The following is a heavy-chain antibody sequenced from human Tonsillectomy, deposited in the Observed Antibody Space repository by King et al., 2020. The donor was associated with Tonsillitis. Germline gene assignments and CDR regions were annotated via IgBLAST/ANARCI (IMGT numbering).Heavy chain of an antibody. J-gene: IGHJ6*02. CDR3: ARHVSYYFGMDV. D-gene: IGHD5/OR15-5a*01. V-gene: IGHV5-51*01. CDR1: DYNFAKYW. CDR2: IYPVDSDT. Sequence: VQLVQSGPEIKKPGESLRISCQASDYNFAKYWISWVRQMPGEGLEWMGVIYPVDSDTRYSPSFQGQITISVDKSINTAYLQWTSLKASDTAMYYCARHVSYYFGMDVWGQGTTVAVSS.